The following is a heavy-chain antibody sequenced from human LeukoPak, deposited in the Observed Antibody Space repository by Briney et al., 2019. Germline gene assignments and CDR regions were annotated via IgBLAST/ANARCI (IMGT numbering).Heavy chain of an antibody. CDR2: ISSRDGKT. Sequence: PGGSLRLSCAASGFTFSSYAMSWVRQAPGKGLEWVSSISSRDGKTYYADPVKGRITISRDDPTNTLYLQMSSLRAEDTAVYYCAKKAIIGSPGNYFDYWGPGTLVTVSS. J-gene: IGHJ4*02. CDR1: GFTFSSYA. V-gene: IGHV3-23*01. CDR3: AKKAIIGSPGNYFDY. D-gene: IGHD2/OR15-2a*01.